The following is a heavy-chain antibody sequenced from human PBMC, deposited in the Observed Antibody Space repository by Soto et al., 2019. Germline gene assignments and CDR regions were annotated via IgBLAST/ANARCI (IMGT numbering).Heavy chain of an antibody. Sequence: QVQLQQWGAGLLKPSETLSLTCAVYGGSFSGYYWSWIRQPPGKGLEWIGEINHSGSTNYNPSLKSRVTISVDTSKNQFSLKLSSVTAAGTAVYYCARALPEYSSSGYYFDYWGQGTLVTVSS. CDR1: GGSFSGYY. V-gene: IGHV4-34*01. J-gene: IGHJ4*02. CDR3: ARALPEYSSSGYYFDY. D-gene: IGHD6-13*01. CDR2: INHSGST.